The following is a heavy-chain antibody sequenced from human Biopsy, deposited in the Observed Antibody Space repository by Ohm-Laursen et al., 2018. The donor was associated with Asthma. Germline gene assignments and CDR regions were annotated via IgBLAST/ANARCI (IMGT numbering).Heavy chain of an antibody. Sequence: SLRLSCAALGFTFSGYWMHWVRQAPGKGLVWASRINTDGRTTSYADSVKGRFTISRDNAKLYLQMNSLRDEDTAVYYCTRGGLEPFDYWGQGTLVTVSS. J-gene: IGHJ4*02. D-gene: IGHD1-1*01. V-gene: IGHV3-74*01. CDR1: GFTFSGYW. CDR3: TRGGLEPFDY. CDR2: INTDGRTT.